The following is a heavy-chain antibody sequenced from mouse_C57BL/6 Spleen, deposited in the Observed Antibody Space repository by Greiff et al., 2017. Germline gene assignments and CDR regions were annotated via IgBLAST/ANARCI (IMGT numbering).Heavy chain of an antibody. Sequence: DVQLVESGGGLVKPGGSLKLSCAASGFTFSDYGMHWVRQAPEKGLEWVAYISSGSSTIYYADTVKGRFTISRDNAKNTLFLQMTSLRSEDTAMYYCARGNYDYYYFDYWGQGTTLTVSS. V-gene: IGHV5-17*01. CDR3: ARGNYDYYYFDY. CDR2: ISSGSSTI. CDR1: GFTFSDYG. D-gene: IGHD2-4*01. J-gene: IGHJ2*01.